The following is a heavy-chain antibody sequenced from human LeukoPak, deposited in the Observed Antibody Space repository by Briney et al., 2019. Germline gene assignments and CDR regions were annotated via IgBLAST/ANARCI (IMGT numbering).Heavy chain of an antibody. V-gene: IGHV4-34*01. J-gene: IGHJ4*02. D-gene: IGHD3-3*02. Sequence: PSETLSLTCAVYGGSFSGYYWSWIRQPPGKGLEWIGEINHSGSTNYNPSLKSRVTISAGTSKNQFSLKLSSVTAADTAVYYCARGRVAFYWGQGTLVTVSS. CDR3: ARGRVAFY. CDR2: INHSGST. CDR1: GGSFSGYY.